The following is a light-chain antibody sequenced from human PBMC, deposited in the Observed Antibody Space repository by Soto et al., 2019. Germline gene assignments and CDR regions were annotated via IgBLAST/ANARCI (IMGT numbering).Light chain of an antibody. Sequence: AIQMTQSPSSLSASVGDRVTISCRASQGIGNDLGWYQQKPGKPPKVLIYGASNLPSGVPPRFSGSGSGTDFTLAISILQQEDSATYYCLQDINSPCTFGQGTKVEIK. CDR2: GAS. V-gene: IGKV1-6*01. CDR1: QGIGND. J-gene: IGKJ1*01. CDR3: LQDINSPCT.